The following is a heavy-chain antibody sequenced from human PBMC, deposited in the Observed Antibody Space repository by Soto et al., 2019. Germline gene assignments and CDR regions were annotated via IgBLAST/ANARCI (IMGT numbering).Heavy chain of an antibody. D-gene: IGHD1-1*01. CDR3: ATLHERAHAYDV. V-gene: IGHV3-53*01. Sequence: DVQLVESGGGLIQPGESLRLSCAAFGLTISGKKYVAWVRQAPGKGLEWVSALYDVDGSFYADSVKGRFTTSSDSSKTTVYLQMNDLRPDDTAVYYCATLHERAHAYDVWGQGTTVTVSS. CDR2: LYDVDGS. CDR1: GLTISGKKY. J-gene: IGHJ3*01.